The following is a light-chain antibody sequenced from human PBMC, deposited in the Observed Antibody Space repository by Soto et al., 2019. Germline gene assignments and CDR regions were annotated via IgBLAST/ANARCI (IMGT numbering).Light chain of an antibody. J-gene: IGKJ3*01. V-gene: IGKV3-11*01. Sequence: VLPQSPATLSLSPGERATLSCRASQSVSSYLAWYQQKPGQAPRLLIYDASNRATGIPARFSGSGSGTDFTLTISSLEPEDFAVYYCQQRRNWPSFGPGTKVDIK. CDR1: QSVSSY. CDR2: DAS. CDR3: QQRRNWPS.